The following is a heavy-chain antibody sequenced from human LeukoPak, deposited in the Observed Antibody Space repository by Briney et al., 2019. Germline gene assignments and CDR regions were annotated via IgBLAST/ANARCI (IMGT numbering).Heavy chain of an antibody. J-gene: IGHJ6*02. CDR3: ARIGLYYDFWSGYQTYGMDV. Sequence: GGSLRLSCAASGFTFSSYWMSWVRQAPGKGLEWAANIKQDGSEKYYVDSVKGRFTISRDNAKNSLYLQMNSLRAEDTAVYYCARIGLYYDFWSGYQTYGMDVWGQGTTVTVSS. D-gene: IGHD3-3*01. CDR1: GFTFSSYW. V-gene: IGHV3-7*01. CDR2: IKQDGSEK.